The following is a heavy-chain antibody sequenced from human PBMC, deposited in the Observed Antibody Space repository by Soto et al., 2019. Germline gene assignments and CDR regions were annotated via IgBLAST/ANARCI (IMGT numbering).Heavy chain of an antibody. J-gene: IGHJ5*02. CDR3: AKDKNWRATGPINFDP. V-gene: IGHV3-23*01. CDR2: ISGSGGST. CDR1: GFTFSSYA. Sequence: GGSLRLSCAASGFTFSSYAMSWVRQAPGKGLEWVSAISGSGGSTYYADSVKGRFTISRDNSKNTLYLQMNSLRAEDTAVYYCAKDKNWRATGPINFDPWGQGTLVTVSS. D-gene: IGHD1-26*01.